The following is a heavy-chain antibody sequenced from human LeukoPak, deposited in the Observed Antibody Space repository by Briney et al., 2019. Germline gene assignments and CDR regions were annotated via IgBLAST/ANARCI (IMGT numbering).Heavy chain of an antibody. Sequence: PSETLSLTCTVSGDSISSGDYYWSWIRQPAGKGLEWIERISSSGSTNYNPSLKSRVTISVDTSKNQFSLKLSSVTAADTAVYYCARRVRQLFSNWFDPWGQGTLVTVSS. V-gene: IGHV4-61*02. CDR3: ARRVRQLFSNWFDP. D-gene: IGHD6-13*01. J-gene: IGHJ5*02. CDR2: ISSSGST. CDR1: GDSISSGDYY.